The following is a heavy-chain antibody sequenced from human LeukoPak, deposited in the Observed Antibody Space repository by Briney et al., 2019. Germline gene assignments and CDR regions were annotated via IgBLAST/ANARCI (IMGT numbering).Heavy chain of an antibody. CDR2: INQDGSVK. J-gene: IGHJ4*02. D-gene: IGHD6-13*01. V-gene: IGHV3-7*01. CDR3: ARDPGSSSFDY. CDR1: TFTFSTYL. Sequence: PGGSLRLSCAASTFTFSTYLMTWVRQAPGKGPEFVANINQDGSVKNYVDSVKGRFTISRDNAKNSLYLQMNSLRADDTAVYYCARDPGSSSFDYWGQGTLVTVSS.